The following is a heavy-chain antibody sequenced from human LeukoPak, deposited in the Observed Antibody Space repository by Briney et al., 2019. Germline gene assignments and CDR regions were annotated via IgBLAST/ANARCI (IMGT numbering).Heavy chain of an antibody. J-gene: IGHJ3*02. V-gene: IGHV4-59*01. Sequence: SETLSLTCTVSGGSISSYYWSWIRQPPGKGLEWIGHIYYSGSTNYNPSLKSRVTISIDTSKNQFSLRLSSVTAADTAVYYCAKTQTMMGAFDIWGQGTKVTVSS. D-gene: IGHD3-22*01. CDR3: AKTQTMMGAFDI. CDR2: IYYSGST. CDR1: GGSISSYY.